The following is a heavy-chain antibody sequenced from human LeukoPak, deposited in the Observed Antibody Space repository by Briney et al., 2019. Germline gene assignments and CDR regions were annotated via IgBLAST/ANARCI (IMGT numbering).Heavy chain of an antibody. CDR3: ARYAAAGTDYYYYMDV. V-gene: IGHV4-59*01. CDR2: IYYSGTT. J-gene: IGHJ6*03. CDR1: GGSISTYY. Sequence: SETLSLTCTVSGGSISTYYWSWIRQPPGKGLEWIGYIYYSGTTSYKPSLKSRVTISVDTSKNQFSLKLTSVTAADTAVYYCARYAAAGTDYYYYMDVWGKGTTVTVSS. D-gene: IGHD6-13*01.